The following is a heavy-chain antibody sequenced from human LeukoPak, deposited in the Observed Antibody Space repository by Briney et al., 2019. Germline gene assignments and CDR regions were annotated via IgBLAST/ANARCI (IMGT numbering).Heavy chain of an antibody. CDR1: GFTLSSYW. D-gene: IGHD3-16*02. Sequence: SGGSLRLSCAASGFTLSSYWMHWVRQAPGKGLGWGSRIYSDGSTTSYADSERGRCTISRDNAKNTLFLQMYSLRAEDTAVYYCARDGGMIAFGGVIDYWGQGTLVTVSS. J-gene: IGHJ4*02. CDR2: IYSDGSTT. CDR3: ARDGGMIAFGGVIDY. V-gene: IGHV3-74*01.